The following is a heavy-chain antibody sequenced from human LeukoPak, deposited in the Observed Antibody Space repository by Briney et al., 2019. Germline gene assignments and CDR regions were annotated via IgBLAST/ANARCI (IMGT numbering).Heavy chain of an antibody. V-gene: IGHV4-31*03. Sequence: PSETLSLTCTVSGGSISSGGYYWSWIRQHPGKGLEWIGYIYYSGSTYYNPSLKSRVTISVDTSKNQFSLKLSSVTAADTAVYYCAINHGVWSGYWPFDYWGQGTLVTVSS. D-gene: IGHD3-3*01. J-gene: IGHJ4*02. CDR1: GGSISSGGYY. CDR2: IYYSGST. CDR3: AINHGVWSGYWPFDY.